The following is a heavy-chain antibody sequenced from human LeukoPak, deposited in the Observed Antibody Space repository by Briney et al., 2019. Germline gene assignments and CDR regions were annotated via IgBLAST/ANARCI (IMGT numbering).Heavy chain of an antibody. J-gene: IGHJ4*02. D-gene: IGHD3-22*01. CDR2: FDPEDGET. Sequence: GASVRVSCKVSGYTLTELSMHWVRQAPGKGLEWRGGFDPEDGETIYAQKFRGRVTMTEDTSTDTAYMELSSLRSEDTAVYYCATTEYYYDSSGYYKGPYFDYWGQGTLVTVSS. CDR3: ATTEYYYDSSGYYKGPYFDY. V-gene: IGHV1-24*01. CDR1: GYTLTELS.